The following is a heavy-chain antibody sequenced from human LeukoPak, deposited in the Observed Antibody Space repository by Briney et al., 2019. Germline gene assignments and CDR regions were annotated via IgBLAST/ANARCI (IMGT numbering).Heavy chain of an antibody. D-gene: IGHD2-2*01. CDR3: ASHTVDRYCSSTSCDWFDP. Sequence: SGTLSLTCAVSGGSISSSNWWSWVRPPPGKGLEWIGEIYHSGSTNYNPSLKSRVTISVDKSKNQFSLKLSSVTAADTAVYYCASHTVDRYCSSTSCDWFDPWGQGTLVTVSS. V-gene: IGHV4-4*02. J-gene: IGHJ5*02. CDR1: GGSISSSNW. CDR2: IYHSGST.